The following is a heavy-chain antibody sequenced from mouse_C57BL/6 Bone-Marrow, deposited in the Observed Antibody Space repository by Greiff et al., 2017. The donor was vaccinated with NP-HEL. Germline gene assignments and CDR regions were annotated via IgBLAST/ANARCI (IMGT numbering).Heavy chain of an antibody. CDR2: INPNYGTT. CDR3: ARSWRRLRPWFAY. V-gene: IGHV1-39*01. J-gene: IGHJ3*01. Sequence: VQLQQSGPELVKPGASVKISCKASGYSFTDYNMHWVKQSNGKSLEWIGVINPNYGTTSYNQKFKGKATLTVDQSSSTAYMQLNILTSDDSAVYYCARSWRRLRPWFAYWGQGTLVTVSA. D-gene: IGHD3-2*02. CDR1: GYSFTDYN.